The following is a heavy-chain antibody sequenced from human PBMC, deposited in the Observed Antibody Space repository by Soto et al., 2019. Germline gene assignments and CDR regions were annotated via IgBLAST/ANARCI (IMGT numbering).Heavy chain of an antibody. Sequence: ASVKVSCKASGYTFTSYCISWVRQAPGQQLEWMGWISAYNVNTKYAQKLQGRVTMPTDTSTSTAYMDLRILRSDDTAVYYCARDRSVRYYDRSGYDFDYWGQGTLVTVSS. V-gene: IGHV1-18*01. CDR2: ISAYNVNT. CDR1: GYTFTSYC. D-gene: IGHD3-22*01. CDR3: ARDRSVRYYDRSGYDFDY. J-gene: IGHJ4*02.